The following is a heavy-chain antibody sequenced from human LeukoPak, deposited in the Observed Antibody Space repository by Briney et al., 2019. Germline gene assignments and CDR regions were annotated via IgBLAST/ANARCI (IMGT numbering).Heavy chain of an antibody. Sequence: GGSLRLSCAASGFTFSSYAMHWVRQAPGKGLEWVAVIPYDGSNKYYADSVKGRFTISRDNSKNTLYLQMNSLRAEDTAVYYCARDKPYFDYWGQGTLVTVSS. CDR3: ARDKPYFDY. CDR1: GFTFSSYA. CDR2: IPYDGSNK. J-gene: IGHJ4*02. V-gene: IGHV3-30-3*01.